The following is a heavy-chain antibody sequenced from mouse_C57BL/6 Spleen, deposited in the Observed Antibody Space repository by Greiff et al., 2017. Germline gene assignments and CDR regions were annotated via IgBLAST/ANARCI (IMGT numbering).Heavy chain of an antibody. J-gene: IGHJ1*03. CDR1: GYTFTSYW. CDR3: ARRGTGTTYFDV. V-gene: IGHV1-64*01. CDR2: IHPNSGST. Sequence: QVQLQQPGAELVKPGASVKLSCKASGYTFTSYWMHWVKQRPGQGLEWIGMIHPNSGSTNYNEKFKSKATLTVDKSSSTAYMQISSLTSEDSAVYYCARRGTGTTYFDVWGTGTTVTVSS. D-gene: IGHD4-1*01.